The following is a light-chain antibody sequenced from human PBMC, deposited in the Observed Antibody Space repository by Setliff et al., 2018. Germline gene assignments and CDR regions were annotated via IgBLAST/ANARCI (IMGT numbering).Light chain of an antibody. V-gene: IGLV1-44*01. CDR3: SSWDDSLDGFYV. J-gene: IGLJ1*01. Sequence: QSALAQPPSASGTPGQRVTISCSGSNSNIGSNIVNWYQQVPGMAPKLLIYSDYQRPSGVPDRFSGSKSGTSASLAISGLQSEDEADYYCSSWDDSLDGFYVFGTGTKV. CDR1: NSNIGSNI. CDR2: SDY.